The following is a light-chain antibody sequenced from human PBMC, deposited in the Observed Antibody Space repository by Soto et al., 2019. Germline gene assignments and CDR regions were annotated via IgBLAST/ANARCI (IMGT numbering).Light chain of an antibody. J-gene: IGKJ5*01. CDR2: GAS. CDR3: QQYGSSPPIT. V-gene: IGKV3-20*01. CDR1: QSVSYTY. Sequence: EIVLTQSPGTLSLSPGESATLSCRASQSVSYTYLAWYQQKPGQAPRLLIYGASSRATGIPDRFSGSGSGTDFTLTISRLEPEDFAVYYCQQYGSSPPITFGQGTRLEIK.